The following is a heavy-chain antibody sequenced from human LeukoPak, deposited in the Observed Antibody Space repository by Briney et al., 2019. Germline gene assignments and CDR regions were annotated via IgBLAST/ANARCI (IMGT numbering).Heavy chain of an antibody. V-gene: IGHV1-2*02. CDR3: AITTGRGTTTAYWFDP. Sequence: GASVKLSCNASGHSFTGHYLHWVRQTPGQGLEWMGWISPDSGGTSYAQKFQGKVTMTRDTSTSTAYMDLRGLTFDDTAVYYCAITTGRGTTTAYWFDPWGQGTLVTVSS. CDR2: ISPDSGGT. D-gene: IGHD1-7*01. J-gene: IGHJ5*02. CDR1: GHSFTGHY.